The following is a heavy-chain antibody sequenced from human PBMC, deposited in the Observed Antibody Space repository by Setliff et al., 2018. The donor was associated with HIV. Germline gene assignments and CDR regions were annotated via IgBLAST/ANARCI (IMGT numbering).Heavy chain of an antibody. V-gene: IGHV4-59*01. CDR3: ARGDGTKYYYYYYMDV. Sequence: PSETLSLTCTVPGGSISSYYWSWIRQPPGKGLEWIGYIYYSGSTNYNPSLKSRVTISVDTSKNQFSLKLSSVTAADTAVYYCARGDGTKYYYYYYMDVWGKGATVTVSS. J-gene: IGHJ6*03. CDR2: IYYSGST. CDR1: GGSISSYY. D-gene: IGHD1-7*01.